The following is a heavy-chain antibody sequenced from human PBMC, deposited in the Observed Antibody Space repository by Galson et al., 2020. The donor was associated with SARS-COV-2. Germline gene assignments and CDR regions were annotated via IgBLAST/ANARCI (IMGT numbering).Heavy chain of an antibody. D-gene: IGHD3-22*01. CDR1: GFTFSNYW. J-gene: IGHJ3*02. V-gene: IGHV3-7*01. CDR2: IKQDGSEK. CDR3: ARDPSSYYDSSGYYGNDAFDI. Sequence: QLGESLKISCVASGFTFSNYWMSWVRQAPGKGLEWDAHIKQDGSEKYYADSVKGRFTISRDNGKNSLYLQVNNLRAEDTAVYYCARDPSSYYDSSGYYGNDAFDIWGQGTMVTVSS.